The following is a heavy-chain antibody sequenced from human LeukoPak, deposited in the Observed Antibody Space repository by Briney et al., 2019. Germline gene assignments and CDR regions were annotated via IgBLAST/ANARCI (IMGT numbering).Heavy chain of an antibody. Sequence: SETLSLTCTVSGGSISSYYWSWIRQPPGKGLEWIGYIHYSGSTNYNPSLKSRVTISVATSKNQFSLKLSSVTAADPAVYYCARVHGYCSSTSCYNWFAPWGQGTLVTVSS. D-gene: IGHD2-2*01. CDR2: IHYSGST. V-gene: IGHV4-59*01. CDR1: GGSISSYY. CDR3: ARVHGYCSSTSCYNWFAP. J-gene: IGHJ5*02.